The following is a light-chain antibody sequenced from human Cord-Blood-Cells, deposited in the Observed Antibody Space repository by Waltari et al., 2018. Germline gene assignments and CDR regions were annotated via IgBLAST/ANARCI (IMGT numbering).Light chain of an antibody. CDR2: DVS. CDR3: CSYAGSYTYV. Sequence: QSALTQPRSVSGSPGQSVLISCTGTSSDVGGYNYVSWYQQHPGKAPKLMIYDVSKRPSGVPDRFSGSKSGNTASLTISGLQAEDKADYYCCSYAGSYTYVFGTGTKVTVL. CDR1: SSDVGGYNY. V-gene: IGLV2-11*01. J-gene: IGLJ1*01.